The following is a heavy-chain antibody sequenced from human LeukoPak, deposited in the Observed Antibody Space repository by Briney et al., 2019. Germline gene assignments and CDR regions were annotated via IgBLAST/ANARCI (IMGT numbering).Heavy chain of an antibody. D-gene: IGHD3-22*01. CDR2: ISSSSSYI. CDR1: GFTFSSYS. J-gene: IGHJ4*02. CDR3: ASNNYYDSSGYLDY. Sequence: GGSLRLSCAASGFTFSSYSMNWVRQAPGKGLEWVSSISSSSSYIYYADSVKGRFTISRDNAKNSLYLQMYSLRAEDTAVYYCASNNYYDSSGYLDYWGQGTLVTVSS. V-gene: IGHV3-21*01.